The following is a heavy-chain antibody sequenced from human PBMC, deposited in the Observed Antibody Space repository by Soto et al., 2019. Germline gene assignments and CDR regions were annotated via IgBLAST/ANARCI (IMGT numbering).Heavy chain of an antibody. D-gene: IGHD3-22*01. CDR2: ISAYNGNT. Sequence: ASVKVSCKASGYTFTSYGISWVRQAPGQGLEWMGWISAYNGNTNYAQKLQGRVTMTTDTSTSTAYMELRSLRSDDTAVYYCARDRVPNYYDSSGYYYGMDVWGQGTTVTVSS. J-gene: IGHJ6*02. CDR3: ARDRVPNYYDSSGYYYGMDV. CDR1: GYTFTSYG. V-gene: IGHV1-18*04.